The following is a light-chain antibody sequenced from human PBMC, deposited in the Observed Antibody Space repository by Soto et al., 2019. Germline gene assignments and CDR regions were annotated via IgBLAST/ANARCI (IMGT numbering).Light chain of an antibody. V-gene: IGLV4-69*01. CDR1: SGHSIYA. CDR3: QTWANGPWV. CDR2: LNNDGSH. Sequence: QAVVTQSPSASASLGASVKLTCTLTSGHSIYAIAWHQQQPEKGPRFLMKLNNDGSHTKGDGIPDRFSGSSSGAEWYLTISSLQSEDEADYYCQTWANGPWVFGGGTELTVL. J-gene: IGLJ3*02.